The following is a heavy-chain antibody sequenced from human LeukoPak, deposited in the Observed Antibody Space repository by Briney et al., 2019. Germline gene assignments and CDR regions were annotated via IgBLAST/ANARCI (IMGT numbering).Heavy chain of an antibody. D-gene: IGHD6-13*01. CDR3: ARDPRIATAGYYFDS. CDR2: LGSSIRYV. J-gene: IGHJ4*02. V-gene: IGHV3-21*01. CDR1: GFSTSIYN. Sequence: KPGGSLRLSCAASGFSTSIYNMNWVRQAPGKGLEWVSFLGSSIRYVKYADSVKGRFTISRDDAKNSLYLQMNSLRVEDTAVYYCARDPRIATAGYYFDSWGQGVLVTVSS.